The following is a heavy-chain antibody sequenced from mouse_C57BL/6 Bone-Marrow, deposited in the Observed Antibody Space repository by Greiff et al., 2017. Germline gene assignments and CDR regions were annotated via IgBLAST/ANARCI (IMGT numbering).Heavy chain of an antibody. V-gene: IGHV5-15*01. J-gene: IGHJ4*01. CDR2: ISNLAYSI. CDR3: ARQDYGSSYDYAMDY. D-gene: IGHD1-1*01. CDR1: GFTFSDYG. Sequence: VQLQESGGGLVQPGGSLKLSCAASGFTFSDYGMAWVRQAPRKGPAWVAFISNLAYSIYYADTVTGRFTISRENAKNTLYLEMSSLRSEDTAMYYCARQDYGSSYDYAMDYWGQGTSVTVSS.